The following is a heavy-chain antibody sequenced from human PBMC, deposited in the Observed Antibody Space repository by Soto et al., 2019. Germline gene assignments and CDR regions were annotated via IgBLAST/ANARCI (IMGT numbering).Heavy chain of an antibody. D-gene: IGHD2-2*01. V-gene: IGHV3-30-3*01. CDR2: ISYDGSNK. CDR1: GFTFSSYA. Sequence: QVQLVESGGGVVQPGRSLRLSCAASGFTFSSYAIHWVRQAPGRGLEWVTVISYDGSNKYYADSLKGRFTISRDNSKNTLYLQMNSLSVEDTAVYYCARDLVQYQLLLWSSDYNYYGMDVWGQGTTVTVSS. J-gene: IGHJ6*02. CDR3: ARDLVQYQLLLWSSDYNYYGMDV.